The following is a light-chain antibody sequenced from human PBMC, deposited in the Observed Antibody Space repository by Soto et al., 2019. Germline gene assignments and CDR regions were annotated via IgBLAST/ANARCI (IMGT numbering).Light chain of an antibody. CDR1: QGIGNY. V-gene: IGKV1-27*01. CDR3: QKYYTAPET. J-gene: IGKJ1*01. Sequence: DIQMTQSPSSLSASVGDRVTTTCRASQGIGNYLSWYQQKPGKDPTTLIYDASTLQSGVPARFSGSGSGTDFTLTISSLQPEDVATYYCQKYYTAPETFGQGTKVEIK. CDR2: DAS.